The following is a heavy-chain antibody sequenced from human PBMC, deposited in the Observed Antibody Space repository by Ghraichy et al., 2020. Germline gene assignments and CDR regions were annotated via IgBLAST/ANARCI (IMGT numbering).Heavy chain of an antibody. D-gene: IGHD6-19*01. J-gene: IGHJ6*02. CDR1: GGSISSSSYY. CDR2: IYYSGST. CDR3: ARHGGGGWLVPHGMDV. Sequence: SETLSLTCTVSGGSISSSSYYWGWIRQPPGKGLEWIGSIYYSGSTYYNPSLKSRVTISVDTSKNQFSLKLSSVTAADTAVYYCARHGGGGWLVPHGMDVWGQGTTVTVSS. V-gene: IGHV4-39*01.